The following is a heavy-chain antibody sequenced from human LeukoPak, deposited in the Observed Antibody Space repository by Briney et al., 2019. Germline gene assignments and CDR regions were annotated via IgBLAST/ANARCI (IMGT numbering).Heavy chain of an antibody. CDR1: GYTFTVYY. CDR3: APATPGGVLDYFDY. CDR2: INPRSGGT. D-gene: IGHD2-2*01. J-gene: IGHJ4*02. V-gene: IGHV1-2*02. Sequence: ASVKVSCKTSGYTFTVYYMHWVRQAPGQGPEWMGWINPRSGGTKYAQKFQGRVTLTRDTSTSTAYMELFSLRSDDTAVYYCAPATPGGVLDYFDYWGQGTPITVSS.